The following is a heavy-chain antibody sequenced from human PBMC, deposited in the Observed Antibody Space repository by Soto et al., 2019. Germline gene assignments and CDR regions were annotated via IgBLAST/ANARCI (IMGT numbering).Heavy chain of an antibody. CDR2: IYYSGST. CDR3: ARDRSIVVVPAAIGWFDP. J-gene: IGHJ5*02. Sequence: PSETLSLTCTVSGGSISSYYWSWIRQPPGKGLEWIGYIYYSGSTNYNPSLKSRVTISVDTSKNQFSLKLSSVTAADTAVYYCARDRSIVVVPAAIGWFDPWGQGTLVTVSS. D-gene: IGHD2-2*01. V-gene: IGHV4-59*01. CDR1: GGSISSYY.